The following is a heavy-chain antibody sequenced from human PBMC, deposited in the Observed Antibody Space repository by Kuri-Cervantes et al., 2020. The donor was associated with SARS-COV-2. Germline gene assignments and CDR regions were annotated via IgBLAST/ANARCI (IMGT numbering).Heavy chain of an antibody. CDR1: GGPISSYY. Sequence: SETLSLTCTVSGGPISSYYWGWIRQPPGKGLEWIGYIYYSGSTNYNPSLKSRVTISVDTSKDQFSLKLSSVTAADTAVYYCARDHGSFRITAAGIDAFDIWGQGTMVTVSS. D-gene: IGHD6-13*01. CDR2: IYYSGST. V-gene: IGHV4-59*01. CDR3: ARDHGSFRITAAGIDAFDI. J-gene: IGHJ3*02.